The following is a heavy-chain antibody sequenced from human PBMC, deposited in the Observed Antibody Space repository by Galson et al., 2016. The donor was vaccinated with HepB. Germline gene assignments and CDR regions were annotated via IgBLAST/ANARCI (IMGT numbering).Heavy chain of an antibody. D-gene: IGHD3-10*01. CDR1: GFTFNAHW. V-gene: IGHV3-7*01. Sequence: SLRLSCAASGFTFNAHWMNWVRQAPGKGLEWVANIRGDGIVSYYAESVRGRFANSRDNAKNSLYLQMNGVRVDEAAVYYCSREMTGSYYDWGQGTLVTVSS. CDR3: SREMTGSYYD. J-gene: IGHJ4*02. CDR2: IRGDGIVS.